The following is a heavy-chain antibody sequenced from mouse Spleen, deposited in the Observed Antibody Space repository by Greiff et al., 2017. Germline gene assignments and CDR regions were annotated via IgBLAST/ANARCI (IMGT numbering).Heavy chain of an antibody. CDR1: GYTFTDYY. D-gene: IGHD2-3*01. Sequence: VKLLESGAELVRPGASVKLSCKASGYTFTDYYINWVKQRPGQGLEWIARIYPGSGNTYYNEKFKGKATLTAEKSSSTAYMQLSSLTSEDSAVYFCARGYYLYYFDYWGQGTTLTVSS. V-gene: IGHV1-76*01. J-gene: IGHJ2*01. CDR3: ARGYYLYYFDY. CDR2: IYPGSGNT.